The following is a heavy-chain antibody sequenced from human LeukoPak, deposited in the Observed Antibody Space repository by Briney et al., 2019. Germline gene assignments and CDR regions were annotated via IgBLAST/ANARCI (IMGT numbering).Heavy chain of an antibody. CDR2: ISPSGGST. J-gene: IGHJ4*02. V-gene: IGHV1-46*04. Sequence: ASVKVSCKAFGYTFTSNYMHWVRQAPGQGPEWMGVISPSGGSTTYAQSLQGRVTMTSDMSTSTVYMELSSLRSEDTAVYFCARDYFYESSGYYPPHYFDYWGQGTLVSVSS. CDR1: GYTFTSNY. D-gene: IGHD3-22*01. CDR3: ARDYFYESSGYYPPHYFDY.